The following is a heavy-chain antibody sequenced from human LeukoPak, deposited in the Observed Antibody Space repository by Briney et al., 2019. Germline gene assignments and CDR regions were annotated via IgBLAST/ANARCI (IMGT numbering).Heavy chain of an antibody. CDR3: ARVGPRSGWYGYYFDY. V-gene: IGHV4-34*01. CDR1: GGSLSGYY. D-gene: IGHD6-19*01. Sequence: SETLSLTCAVYGGSLSGYYWSWIRQPPGKGLEWIGEINHSGSTNYNPSLKSRVTISVDTSKNQFSLKLSSVTAADTAVYYCARVGPRSGWYGYYFDYWGQGTLVTVSS. J-gene: IGHJ4*02. CDR2: INHSGST.